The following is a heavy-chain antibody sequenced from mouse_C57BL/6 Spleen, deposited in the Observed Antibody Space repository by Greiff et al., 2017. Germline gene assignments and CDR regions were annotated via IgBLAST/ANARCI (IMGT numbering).Heavy chain of an antibody. J-gene: IGHJ2*01. D-gene: IGHD2-4*01. CDR2: IWSGGST. CDR3: ARERVYDYDEGLYYFDY. Sequence: QVQLQQSGPGLVQPSQSLSITCTVSGFSLTSYGVHWVRQSPGKGLEWLGVIWSGGSTDYNAAFISRLSISKDNSKSQVFFKMNSLQADDTAIYYCARERVYDYDEGLYYFDYWGQGTTLTVSS. V-gene: IGHV2-2*01. CDR1: GFSLTSYG.